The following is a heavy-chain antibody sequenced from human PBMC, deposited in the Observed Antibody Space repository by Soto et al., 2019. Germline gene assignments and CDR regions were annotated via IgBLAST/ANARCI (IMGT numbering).Heavy chain of an antibody. Sequence: QVTLKESGPVLVKPTETLTLTCTVSGFSLSNARMGVSWIRQPPGKALEWLAHIFSNDEKSYSTSLKSRLTISKDTSKSQAGLTMTNMDPVDTATYYCARIRWSPGWYYYYCMDVWGQGTTGTVSS. J-gene: IGHJ6*02. V-gene: IGHV2-26*01. D-gene: IGHD2-15*01. CDR1: GFSLSNARMG. CDR3: ARIRWSPGWYYYYCMDV. CDR2: IFSNDEK.